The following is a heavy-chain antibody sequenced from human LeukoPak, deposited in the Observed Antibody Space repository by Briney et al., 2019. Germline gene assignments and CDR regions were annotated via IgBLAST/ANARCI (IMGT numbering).Heavy chain of an antibody. CDR2: MSGSGDST. J-gene: IGHJ4*02. V-gene: IGHV3-23*01. Sequence: GGSLRLSCAGAGIPLRGYAMSWVRQAPGKGLEWVSAMSGSGDSTLYAVSVRGRFTISRDDSKNTLYLQMSNLRVEDTAVYYCAKDNYTDSYYPFDYWGQGTLVTVSS. D-gene: IGHD1-26*01. CDR3: AKDNYTDSYYPFDY. CDR1: GIPLRGYA.